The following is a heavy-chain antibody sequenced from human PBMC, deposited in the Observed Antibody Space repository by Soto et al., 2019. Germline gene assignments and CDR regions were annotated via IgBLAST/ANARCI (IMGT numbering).Heavy chain of an antibody. CDR1: GFTLSNDW. Sequence: SLRRSWAPGGFTLSNDWMSWVCKTPGRGLGWVGNRNEDGSARLYVDSVRGQFTDCRNNGENSLYLQLNSLRVEDTGIYYCARDPEGFDYWRQRPLVTACS. CDR2: RNEDGSAR. V-gene: IGHV3-7*01. J-gene: IGHJ4*01. CDR3: ARDPEGFDY.